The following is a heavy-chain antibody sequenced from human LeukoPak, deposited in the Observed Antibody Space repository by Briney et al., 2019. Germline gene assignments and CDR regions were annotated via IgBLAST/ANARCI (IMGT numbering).Heavy chain of an antibody. V-gene: IGHV4-34*01. J-gene: IGHJ3*02. D-gene: IGHD3-3*01. CDR3: ARGHDFWSGYYFRDAFDI. CDR2: INHSGST. Sequence: SETLSLTCAVYGGSFSGYYWSWIRQPPGKGLEWIGEINHSGSTNYNPSLKSRVTISVDTSKNQFSLKLSSVTAADTAVYYCARGHDFWSGYYFRDAFDIWGQGTMVTVSS. CDR1: GGSFSGYY.